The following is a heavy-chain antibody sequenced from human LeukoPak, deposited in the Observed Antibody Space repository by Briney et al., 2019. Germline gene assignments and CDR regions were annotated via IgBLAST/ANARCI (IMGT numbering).Heavy chain of an antibody. CDR3: ARDPDY. V-gene: IGHV4-61*02. Sequence: SETLSLTCTVSGGSISSGSYYWSWIRQPAGKGLEWIGRIYTSGSTNYNPSLKSRVTISVDTSKNQFSLKLSSVTAADTAVYYCARDPDYWGQGTLVAVSS. CDR2: IYTSGST. J-gene: IGHJ4*02. CDR1: GGSISSGSYY.